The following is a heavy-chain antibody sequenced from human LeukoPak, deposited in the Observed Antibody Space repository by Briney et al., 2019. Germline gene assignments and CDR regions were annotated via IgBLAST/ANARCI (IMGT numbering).Heavy chain of an antibody. CDR2: IYYSGNT. CDR3: ARVFSDSSGYPFDY. V-gene: IGHV4-61*08. D-gene: IGHD3-22*01. CDR1: GGSISSDDYY. Sequence: PSETLSLTCTVSGGSISSDDYYWSWIRQPPGKGLEWIGYIYYSGNTNYNPSLKSRLTISVDTSKNQFSLRLNSVTAADTAVYYCARVFSDSSGYPFDYWGQGTLVTVSS. J-gene: IGHJ4*02.